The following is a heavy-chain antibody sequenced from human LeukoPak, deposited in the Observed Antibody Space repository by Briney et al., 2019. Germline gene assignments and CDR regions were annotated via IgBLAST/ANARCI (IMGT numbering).Heavy chain of an antibody. Sequence: PGGSLRLSCAASGFTFSSYSMSWVRQAPGKGLEWVSGINWNGGSTGYADSVKGRFTISRDNAKNSLYLQMNSLRAEDTALYYCARDFAGHIDYWGQGTLVTVSS. CDR2: INWNGGST. CDR1: GFTFSSYS. J-gene: IGHJ4*02. V-gene: IGHV3-20*04. CDR3: ARDFAGHIDY. D-gene: IGHD6-13*01.